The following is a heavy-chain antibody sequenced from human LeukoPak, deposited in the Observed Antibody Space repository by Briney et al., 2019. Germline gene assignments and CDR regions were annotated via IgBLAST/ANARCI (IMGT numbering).Heavy chain of an antibody. CDR3: ASFYRGVMALGFDP. CDR1: GFTFSSYS. D-gene: IGHD3-16*01. V-gene: IGHV3-21*01. Sequence: GSLRLSCAASGFTFSSYSMNWVRQAPGKGLEWVSSISSSSSYVYYADSVKGRFTISRDNAKNSLYLQMNSLRAEDTAVYYCASFYRGVMALGFDPWGQGTLVTVSS. CDR2: ISSSSSYV. J-gene: IGHJ5*02.